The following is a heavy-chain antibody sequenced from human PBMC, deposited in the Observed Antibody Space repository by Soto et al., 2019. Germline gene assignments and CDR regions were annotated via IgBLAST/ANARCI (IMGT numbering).Heavy chain of an antibody. Sequence: ASLKVSCKASGYTFTDYYIHWVRQAPGQGLEWMGWISAYNGNTNYAQKLQGRVTMTTDTSTSTAYMELRSLRSDDTAVYYCARERWELAYYYYYYGMDVWGQGTTVTVSS. J-gene: IGHJ6*02. CDR2: ISAYNGNT. D-gene: IGHD1-26*01. V-gene: IGHV1-18*04. CDR1: GYTFTDYY. CDR3: ARERWELAYYYYYYGMDV.